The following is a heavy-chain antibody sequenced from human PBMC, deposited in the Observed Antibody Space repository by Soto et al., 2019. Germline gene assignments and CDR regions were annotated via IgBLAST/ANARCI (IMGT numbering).Heavy chain of an antibody. CDR1: SAPVSSSTYT. Sequence: SETLSLTCTVSSAPVSSSTYTWGWIRQPPGKGLEWIGSIYYSGSTYYNPSLNSRVTVSVDTSKNQFSLKVTSVTAADTAVYYCARNGDCGSGTCNFGWFDPWGQGTLVTVSS. J-gene: IGHJ5*01. CDR3: ARNGDCGSGTCNFGWFDP. D-gene: IGHD2-21*01. V-gene: IGHV4-39*01. CDR2: IYYSGST.